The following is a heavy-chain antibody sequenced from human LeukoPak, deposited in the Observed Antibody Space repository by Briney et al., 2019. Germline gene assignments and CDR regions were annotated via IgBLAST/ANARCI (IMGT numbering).Heavy chain of an antibody. CDR2: VNPGDSVV. CDR3: ATKAGGSHFDL. J-gene: IGHJ4*02. Sequence: GESLKISCKVSGYSFTNYWIAWVRQTPGRGLEWMGLVNPGDSVVRYGPSLHSPFLQGQDTISADKSINAAYLQWSSLKASDTAMYYCATKAGGSHFDLWGQGTLVTVSS. V-gene: IGHV5-51*01. CDR1: GYSFTNYW. D-gene: IGHD1-26*01.